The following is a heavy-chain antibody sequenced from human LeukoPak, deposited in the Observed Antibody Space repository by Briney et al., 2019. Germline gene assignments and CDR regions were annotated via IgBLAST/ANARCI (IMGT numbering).Heavy chain of an antibody. Sequence: GGSLRLSCAASGFTFSSYEMNWVRQAPGKGLEWVSYISSSGSTIYYAESVKGRFTISRDNAKNSLYLQMNSLRAEDTAVYYCARDYYGSGSYYDYWGQGTLVTVSS. J-gene: IGHJ4*02. V-gene: IGHV3-48*03. D-gene: IGHD3-10*01. CDR2: ISSSGSTI. CDR1: GFTFSSYE. CDR3: ARDYYGSGSYYDY.